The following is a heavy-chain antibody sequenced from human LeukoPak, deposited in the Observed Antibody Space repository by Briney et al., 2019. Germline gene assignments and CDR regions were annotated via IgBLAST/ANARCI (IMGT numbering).Heavy chain of an antibody. CDR1: GGTFSSYA. CDR2: IIPILGTA. CDR3: ARTPQALDP. V-gene: IGHV1-69*13. Sequence: GASVKVSCKASGGTFSSYAISWVRQAPGQGLEWMGEIIPILGTANYAQKFQGRVTITADESTSTAYMELSSLRAEDTAVYYCARTPQALDPWGQGTLVTVSS. J-gene: IGHJ5*02.